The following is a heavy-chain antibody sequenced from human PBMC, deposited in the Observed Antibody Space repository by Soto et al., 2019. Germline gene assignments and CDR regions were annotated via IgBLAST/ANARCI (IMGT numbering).Heavy chain of an antibody. J-gene: IGHJ4*02. V-gene: IGHV3-33*01. CDR1: GFTFSSYG. D-gene: IGHD4-17*01. Sequence: QVQLVESGGGVVQPGRSLRLSCAASGFTFSSYGMHWVRQAPGKGLEWVAVIWYDGSNKYYAASVKGRFTISRDNSKKPLYLQMHSLRAADTAVYYCARVRSQRGYGDYAYDYWGQGHLVPVSS. CDR2: IWYDGSNK. CDR3: ARVRSQRGYGDYAYDY.